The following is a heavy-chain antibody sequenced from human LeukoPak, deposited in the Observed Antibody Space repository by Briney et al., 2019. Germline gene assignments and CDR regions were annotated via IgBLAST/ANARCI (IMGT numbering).Heavy chain of an antibody. CDR2: ISDSGITI. V-gene: IGHV3-11*01. CDR1: GFTFSDYY. J-gene: IGHJ4*02. Sequence: GGSLRLSCAASGFTFSDYYMTWIRQAPGKGLEWVSYISDSGITIIYADSVKGRFTISRDNAKNSLYLQMNSLRADDTAVYYCATWAFGSRRNEDYWGQGTLVTVSS. D-gene: IGHD3-10*01. CDR3: ATWAFGSRRNEDY.